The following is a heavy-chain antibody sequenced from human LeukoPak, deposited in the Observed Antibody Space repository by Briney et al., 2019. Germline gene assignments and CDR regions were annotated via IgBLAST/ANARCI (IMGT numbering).Heavy chain of an antibody. D-gene: IGHD6-19*01. CDR3: ARWGYSSGWYWIDY. J-gene: IGHJ4*02. Sequence: SGGSLRLSCAASGFTLSSYWMTWVRQAPGRGLEWVANIRQDGLDKSYVDSVKGRFTVSRDNGKNSLYLQMDSLGADDTAVYYCARWGYSSGWYWIDYWGQGTLVIVSS. CDR1: GFTLSSYW. CDR2: IRQDGLDK. V-gene: IGHV3-7*05.